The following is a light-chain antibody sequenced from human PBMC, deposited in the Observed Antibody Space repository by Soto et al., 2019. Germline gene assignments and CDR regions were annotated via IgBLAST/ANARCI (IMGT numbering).Light chain of an antibody. CDR1: SSDVGAHNL. J-gene: IGLJ1*01. V-gene: IGLV2-14*01. CDR3: CSLTTRDSHV. CDR2: AVS. Sequence: QSVLTQPPSASGSPGQSVTISCTGTSSDVGAHNLVSWYQQHPGRAPKLMIYAVSNRPSGVSNRFSGSKSGNTASLTISGLQAEDEADYYCCSLTTRDSHVFGTGTKVTV.